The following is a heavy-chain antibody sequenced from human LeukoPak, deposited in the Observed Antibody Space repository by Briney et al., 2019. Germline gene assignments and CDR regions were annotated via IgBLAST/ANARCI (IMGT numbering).Heavy chain of an antibody. CDR3: ARDRNGRVGPAATLDY. CDR1: GFTFSSYG. Sequence: PGRSLRLSCAASGFTFSSYGMHWVRQAPGKGLEWVAVISYDGSNKYYADSVKGRFTISRDNSKNTLYLQMNSLRAEDTAVYYCARDRNGRVGPAATLDYWGQGTLVTVSS. V-gene: IGHV3-30*03. CDR2: ISYDGSNK. J-gene: IGHJ4*02. D-gene: IGHD6-13*01.